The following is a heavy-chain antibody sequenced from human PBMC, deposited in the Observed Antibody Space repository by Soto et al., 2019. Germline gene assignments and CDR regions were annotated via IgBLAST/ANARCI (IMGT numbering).Heavy chain of an antibody. J-gene: IGHJ6*02. CDR1: GGSISSGDYY. CDR2: IYYSGST. V-gene: IGHV4-30-4*01. CDR3: AIRLRGLIRSYYYYGMDV. Sequence: QVQLQESGPGLVKPSQTLSLTCTVSGGSISSGDYYWSWIRQPPGKGLEWIGYIYYSGSTYYNPSLKSRVTISVDTSKNQFSLKLSSVTAADTAVYYCAIRLRGLIRSYYYYGMDVWGQGTTVTVSS. D-gene: IGHD3-10*01.